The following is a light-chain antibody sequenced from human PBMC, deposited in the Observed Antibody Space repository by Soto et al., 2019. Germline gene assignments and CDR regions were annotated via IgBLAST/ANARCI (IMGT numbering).Light chain of an antibody. V-gene: IGLV2-14*01. CDR1: SSDVGGYSY. Sequence: QAASVSGSPGQSITISCTGTSSDVGGYSYVSWYQQHPGKAPKLILSEVSNRPSGISSRFSASKSGDTASLTISGLQAEDEADYYCSSYTSSSSYVFGTGTKVTVL. J-gene: IGLJ1*01. CDR3: SSYTSSSSYV. CDR2: EVS.